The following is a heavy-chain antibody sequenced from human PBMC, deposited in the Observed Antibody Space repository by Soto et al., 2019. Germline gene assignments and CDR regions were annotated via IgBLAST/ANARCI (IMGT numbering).Heavy chain of an antibody. J-gene: IGHJ4*02. CDR1: GFTFSDYW. D-gene: IGHD1-1*01. CDR2: IDSDGKRT. CDR3: ANDVETQGFDS. V-gene: IGHV3-74*01. Sequence: GGSLRLSCAASGFTFSDYWMHWVRQAPGQGLVWVSRIDSDGKRTSYADSVKGRFTISRDNAENTLYLQMNSLRAEDTAVYYCANDVETQGFDSCGQGTVVTVSS.